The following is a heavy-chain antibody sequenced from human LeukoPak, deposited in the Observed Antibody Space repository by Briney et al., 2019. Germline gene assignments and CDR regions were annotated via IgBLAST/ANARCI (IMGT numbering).Heavy chain of an antibody. CDR3: ARDGRAQLWDDYYYYYGLDV. CDR2: ISGSGSIT. V-gene: IGHV3-48*03. CDR1: GFTFSSYE. Sequence: PGRSLRLSCAASGFTFSSYEMTWVRQAPGKGLEWLSYISGSGSITYYADSVKGRFTISRDNAKNSLYLQMNSLRAEDTAAYYCARDGRAQLWDDYYYYYGLDVWGQGTTVTVSS. D-gene: IGHD6-13*01. J-gene: IGHJ6*02.